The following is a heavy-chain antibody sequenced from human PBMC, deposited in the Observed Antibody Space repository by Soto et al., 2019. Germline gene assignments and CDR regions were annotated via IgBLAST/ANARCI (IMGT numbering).Heavy chain of an antibody. J-gene: IGHJ4*02. D-gene: IGHD3-10*01. CDR3: ARHYGSGTYIYFVY. Sequence: GGSLRLSCAASGFTFSNYWMHWVRQAPGKKLEYVSGISTHGGSTYYANSVKGRFTISRDNSRNTLYLQMGSLSAEDMAVYYRARHYGSGTYIYFVYWVQGTMVTVSS. V-gene: IGHV3-64*01. CDR2: ISTHGGST. CDR1: GFTFSNYW.